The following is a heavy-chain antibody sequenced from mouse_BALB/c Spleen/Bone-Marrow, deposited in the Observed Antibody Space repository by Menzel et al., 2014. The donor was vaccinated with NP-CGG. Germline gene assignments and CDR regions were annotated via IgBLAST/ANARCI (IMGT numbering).Heavy chain of an antibody. D-gene: IGHD2-2*01. Sequence: LVESGPELVKPGASVKISCKASGYTFTDYNMHWVKQSHGKSLEWIGYIYPYNGGTGYNQKFKSKATLTVDNSSSTAYMELRSLNYANVDVFGLAFVGCDYWGQGTTLTVSS. CDR2: IYPYNGGT. J-gene: IGHJ2*01. CDR1: GYTFTDYN. V-gene: IGHV1S29*02. CDR3: AFVGCDY.